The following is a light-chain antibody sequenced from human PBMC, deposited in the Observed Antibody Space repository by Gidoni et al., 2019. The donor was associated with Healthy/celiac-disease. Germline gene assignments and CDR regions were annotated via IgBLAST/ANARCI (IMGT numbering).Light chain of an antibody. CDR1: QSVSSY. J-gene: IGKJ2*01. CDR3: QQRSNWPPYT. Sequence: EIVLPQSPATLSLSPGERATLSCRASQSVSSYLAWYQQNPGQAPKLLIYDASNRATGIPARFSGSGSGTDFTLTISSLEPEDFAVYYCQQRSNWPPYTFGQGTKLEIK. CDR2: DAS. V-gene: IGKV3-11*01.